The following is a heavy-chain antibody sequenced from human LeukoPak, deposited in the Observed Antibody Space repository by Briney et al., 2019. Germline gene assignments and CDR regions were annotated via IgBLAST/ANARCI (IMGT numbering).Heavy chain of an antibody. CDR2: IYHSGST. J-gene: IGHJ5*02. CDR1: GGPISSSNW. Sequence: SGTLSLTCAVSGGPISSSNWWSWVRQPPGKGLEWIGEIYHSGSTNHNPSLKSRVTISVDKSKNQFSLKLSSVTAADTAVYYCARSSSSLFWFDPWGQGTLVTVSS. D-gene: IGHD6-6*01. V-gene: IGHV4-4*02. CDR3: ARSSSSLFWFDP.